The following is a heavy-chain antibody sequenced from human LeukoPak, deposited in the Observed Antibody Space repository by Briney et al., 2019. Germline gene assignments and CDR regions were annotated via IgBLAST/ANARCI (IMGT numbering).Heavy chain of an antibody. V-gene: IGHV4-4*09. Sequence: SETLSLTCTVSGGSISSHYWSWIRQPPGKGLEWIGYIYNSENTNYNSSLKSRVTMSVDTSKNQFFLKLSSVTAADAAVYYCARFHSGPSGWYVLWYFDLWGRGTLVTVSS. J-gene: IGHJ2*01. CDR2: IYNSENT. CDR1: GGSISSHY. CDR3: ARFHSGPSGWYVLWYFDL. D-gene: IGHD6-19*01.